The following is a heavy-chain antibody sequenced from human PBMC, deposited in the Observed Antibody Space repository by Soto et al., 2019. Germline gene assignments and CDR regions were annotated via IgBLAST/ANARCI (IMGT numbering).Heavy chain of an antibody. CDR2: INHSGST. V-gene: IGHV4-34*01. J-gene: IGHJ4*02. CDR3: ARGLVCSSTSCQGRLDQIDY. D-gene: IGHD2-2*01. Sequence: PSETLSLTCAVYGGSFSGYYWSWIRQPPGKGLEWIGEINHSGSTNYNPSLKSRVTISVDTSKNQFSLKLSSVTAADTAVYYCARGLVCSSTSCQGRLDQIDYWGQGTLVTVSS. CDR1: GGSFSGYY.